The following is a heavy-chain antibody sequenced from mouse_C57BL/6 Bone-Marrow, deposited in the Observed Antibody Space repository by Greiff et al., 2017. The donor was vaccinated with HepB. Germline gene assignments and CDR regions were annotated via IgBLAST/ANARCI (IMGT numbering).Heavy chain of an antibody. CDR1: GYTFTSYW. V-gene: IGHV1-50*01. D-gene: IGHD1-1*01. CDR3: AREGITTVVEDWYFDV. J-gene: IGHJ1*03. CDR2: IDPSDSYT. Sequence: QVQLQQPGAELVKPGASVKLSCKASGYTFTSYWMQWVKQRPGQGLEWIGEIDPSDSYTNYNQKFKGKATLTVDTSSSTAYLQLSSLTSEDSAVYYCAREGITTVVEDWYFDVWGTGTTVTVSS.